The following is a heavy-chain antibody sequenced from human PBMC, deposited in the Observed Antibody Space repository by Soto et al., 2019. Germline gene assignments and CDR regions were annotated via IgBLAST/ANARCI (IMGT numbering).Heavy chain of an antibody. D-gene: IGHD3-16*01. V-gene: IGHV3-48*01. CDR2: ISRTSSTI. CDR1: GFLFSSFD. J-gene: IGHJ4*02. CDR3: ARAYEGDYFDY. Sequence: PGGSLRLSCAASGFLFSSFDMTWVRQAPGKGLEWVSYISRTSSTIYYADSVKGRFTISRDNSKNTLYLQMNSLRAEDTAVYYCARAYEGDYFDYWGQGTLVTVSS.